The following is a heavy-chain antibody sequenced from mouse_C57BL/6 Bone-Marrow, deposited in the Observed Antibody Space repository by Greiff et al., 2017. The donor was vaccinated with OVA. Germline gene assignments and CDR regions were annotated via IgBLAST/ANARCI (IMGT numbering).Heavy chain of an antibody. CDR2: INPYNGDT. Sequence: VQLQQSGPELVKPGDSVKISCKASGYSFTGYFMNWVMQSHGKSLEWIGRINPYNGDTFYNQKFKGKSTLTVDKSSSTAHLELRSLTSEYSAVYYCASTYGNYLYYWGQGTTPTVSS. D-gene: IGHD2-1*01. CDR1: GYSFTGYF. V-gene: IGHV1-20*01. J-gene: IGHJ2*01. CDR3: ASTYGNYLYY.